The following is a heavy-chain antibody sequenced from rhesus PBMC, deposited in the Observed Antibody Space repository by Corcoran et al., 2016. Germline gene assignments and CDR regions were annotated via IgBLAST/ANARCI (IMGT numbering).Heavy chain of an antibody. D-gene: IGHD3-3*01. CDR2: IYGSGGGT. V-gene: IGHV4-106*01. CDR3: AGYYNIWTGYYHFDY. Sequence: QVQLQESGPGLVKPSETLSLTCAVSGGSINDDYYWSWIRQPPGKGLEWIGNIYGSGGGTNYNPSLKNRVTISIATSKNHFSLKLNSVTAADTAVYYCAGYYNIWTGYYHFDYWGQGVLVTVSS. CDR1: GGSINDDYY. J-gene: IGHJ4*01.